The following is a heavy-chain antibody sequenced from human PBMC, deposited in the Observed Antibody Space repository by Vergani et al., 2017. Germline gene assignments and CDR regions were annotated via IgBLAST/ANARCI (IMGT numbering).Heavy chain of an antibody. CDR2: MSSSGRTI. CDR1: GFTFSDYY. CDR3: ANLLTTPSY. D-gene: IGHD4-11*01. J-gene: IGHJ4*02. V-gene: IGHV3-11*01. Sequence: QVQLVEAGGGLVKPGGSLRLYCAASGFTFSDYYMSWSRQAPGKGLEWGSYMSSSGRTIYYAEAVKGRFTISRDNAKKSLYLQMKSLRAEDTAVYYCANLLTTPSYWGQGTLVTVSS.